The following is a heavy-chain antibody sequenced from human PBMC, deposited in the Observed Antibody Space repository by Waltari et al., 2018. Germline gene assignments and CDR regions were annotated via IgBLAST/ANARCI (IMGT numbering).Heavy chain of an antibody. CDR3: ASDRGRGLYLDS. D-gene: IGHD2-15*01. V-gene: IGHV4-4*02. CDR1: GDSISNNFF. J-gene: IGHJ4*02. CDR2: VHQSGRS. Sequence: QVQLQESGPGLVKPSGTLSFTCTVSGDSISNNFFWSWVRQSPGKGVEWIGQVHQSGRSNDNPSLESRVTVSMDTSKNQFSLKMTSVTAADTAIYYCASDRGRGLYLDSWGQGTLVTVSP.